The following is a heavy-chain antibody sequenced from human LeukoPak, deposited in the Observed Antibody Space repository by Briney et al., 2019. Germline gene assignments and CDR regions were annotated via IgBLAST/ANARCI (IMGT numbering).Heavy chain of an antibody. Sequence: PGRSLRLSCTVSVFTFGDHAMSWVRQAPGKGPGWVGFIRSKTYAGTTEYAASVKGRFIISRDDSTSIAYLQMNSVKTEDTAVYYCTRGPIQLWLYHGMDVWGQGTTVTVSS. CDR3: TRGPIQLWLYHGMDV. CDR2: IRSKTYAGTT. J-gene: IGHJ6*02. CDR1: VFTFGDHA. V-gene: IGHV3-49*04. D-gene: IGHD5-18*01.